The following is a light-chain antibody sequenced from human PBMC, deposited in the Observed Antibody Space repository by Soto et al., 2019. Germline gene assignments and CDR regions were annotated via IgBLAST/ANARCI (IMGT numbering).Light chain of an antibody. J-gene: IGLJ1*01. CDR3: SSYVGRRYF. V-gene: IGLV2-8*01. CDR1: SSDVADYSF. CDR2: EVT. Sequence: QSALRAPRTASGATGQSLTISSTGSSSDVADYSFISWYRQHPGKAPQVLIYEVTKRPAGVSPRFSGSKSGHTASLTVSGLQAEDEADYYCSSYVGRRYFFGSGTKVTVL.